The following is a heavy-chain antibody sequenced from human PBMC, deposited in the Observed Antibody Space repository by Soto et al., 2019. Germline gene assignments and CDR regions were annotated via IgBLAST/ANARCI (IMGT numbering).Heavy chain of an antibody. CDR2: VSIGGST. D-gene: IGHD2-15*01. CDR1: GFTFSSYA. Sequence: GGSVRLSCAASGFTFSSYAMGWVRQGPGKGLEWVAVVSIGGSTHYADSVRGRFTISRDNSKNTLSLQMNSLTAEDTAVYFCAKRRGAGGHFDYWGQGALVTVSS. CDR3: AKRRGAGGHFDY. V-gene: IGHV3-23*01. J-gene: IGHJ4*02.